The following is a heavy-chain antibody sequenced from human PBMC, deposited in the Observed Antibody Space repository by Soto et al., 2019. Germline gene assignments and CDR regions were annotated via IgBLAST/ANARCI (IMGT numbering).Heavy chain of an antibody. V-gene: IGHV1-2*02. Sequence: QVQLVQSGAEMKEPGDSVRVSCEASGYTFTSYYIHWVRQAPGQGLEWMGWINPRFGDTTYAQDFQGRVSMTRDMSISTVYMELSRLTSDATAIYYCARNMDDYYGPGSGNGHGFWGQGTTVTVFS. CDR3: ARNMDDYYGPGSGNGHGF. CDR2: INPRFGDT. J-gene: IGHJ6*02. D-gene: IGHD3-10*01. CDR1: GYTFTSYY.